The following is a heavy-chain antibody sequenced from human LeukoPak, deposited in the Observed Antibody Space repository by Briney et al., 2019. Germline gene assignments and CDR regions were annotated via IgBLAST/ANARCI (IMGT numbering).Heavy chain of an antibody. Sequence: PSQTLSLTCAVSGGSVSSGGYYWTWIRQPPGKGLECIWHIHDTGNTYYNPSFRSRVTISVHRAENQFSLNLTCVAATDAAVYYCARGRAAGDFDYWGLGSLVIVSS. V-gene: IGHV4-30-2*01. D-gene: IGHD6-13*01. CDR3: ARGRAAGDFDY. CDR1: GGSVSSGGYY. CDR2: IHDTGNT. J-gene: IGHJ4*02.